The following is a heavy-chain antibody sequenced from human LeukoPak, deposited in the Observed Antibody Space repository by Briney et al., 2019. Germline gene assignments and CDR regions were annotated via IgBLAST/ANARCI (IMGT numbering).Heavy chain of an antibody. CDR1: GYTFTGYY. CDR2: ISAYNCNT. D-gene: IGHD2-2*01. J-gene: IGHJ6*02. V-gene: IGHV1-18*04. Sequence: ASVKVSCKASGYTFTGYYMHWVRQAPGQGLEWMGWISAYNCNTNYVQNLQGRVTMTTDTSASTAYMELRSLRSDDTAVYYCARDLDIVVALAAPRHYGMDVWGQGTTVTVSS. CDR3: ARDLDIVVALAAPRHYGMDV.